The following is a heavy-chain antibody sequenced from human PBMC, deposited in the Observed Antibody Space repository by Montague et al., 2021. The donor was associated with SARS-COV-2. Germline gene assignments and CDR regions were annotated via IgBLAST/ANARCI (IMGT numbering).Heavy chain of an antibody. J-gene: IGHJ4*02. CDR2: IYYSWST. Sequence: SETLSLTCTVSGASISSFYWSWIRQPPGKGLEWIGYIYYSWSTNYNPSLKSRVTISVDTSKNQFSLKLSSVTAADTAVYYCSCHVLRYPPVDYWGQGTLVTVSS. D-gene: IGHD3-9*01. CDR1: GASISSFY. CDR3: SCHVLRYPPVDY. V-gene: IGHV4-59*08.